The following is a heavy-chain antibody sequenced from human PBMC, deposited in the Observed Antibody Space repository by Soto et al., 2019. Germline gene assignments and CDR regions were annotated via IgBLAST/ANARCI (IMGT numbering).Heavy chain of an antibody. CDR1: GYSFSRYW. Sequence: GESLKLSCKGSGYSFSRYWTAWVRQTPGKGLEWMRLIYPGDSDTRYSPSFQGQVTISADKSITTAYLQWSSLKASDTAIYYCARDKFSGHSIGPHYCGQGTLVTV. CDR3: ARDKFSGHSIGPHY. D-gene: IGHD3-22*01. V-gene: IGHV5-51*01. J-gene: IGHJ4*02. CDR2: IYPGDSDT.